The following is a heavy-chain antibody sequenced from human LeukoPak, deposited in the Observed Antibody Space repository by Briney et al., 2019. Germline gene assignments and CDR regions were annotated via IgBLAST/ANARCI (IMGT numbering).Heavy chain of an antibody. Sequence: GASVKVSCKASGYTFTGYYMHWVRQAPGQGLEWMGWIYPNSGGTNYAQKFQGRVTMTRDTSISTAYMELSRLRSDDTAVYYCARDPRSGRYYYYYYGMDVWGQGTTVTVSS. D-gene: IGHD3-10*01. CDR1: GYTFTGYY. CDR2: IYPNSGGT. V-gene: IGHV1-2*02. CDR3: ARDPRSGRYYYYYYGMDV. J-gene: IGHJ6*02.